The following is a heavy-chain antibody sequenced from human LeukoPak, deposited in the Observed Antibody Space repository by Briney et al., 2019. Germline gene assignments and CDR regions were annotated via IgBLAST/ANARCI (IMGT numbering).Heavy chain of an antibody. CDR1: GFTFSTNW. CDR2: IKPDGTET. V-gene: IGHV3-7*01. CDR3: ATAVSGAGDS. J-gene: IGHJ5*01. Sequence: GGSLRLSCAASGFTFSTNWMSWFRQAPGKGLEWVAHIKPDGTETYYVDSVKGRFTISRDNAKNSLYLKMNSLRAEDTAVYYCATAVSGAGDSWGQGNLGTVSS. D-gene: IGHD6-19*01.